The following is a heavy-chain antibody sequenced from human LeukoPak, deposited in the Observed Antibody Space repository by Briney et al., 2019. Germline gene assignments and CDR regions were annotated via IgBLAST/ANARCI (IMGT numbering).Heavy chain of an antibody. V-gene: IGHV3-30*18. J-gene: IGHJ4*02. CDR3: AKDLSSSWKTDY. D-gene: IGHD6-13*01. CDR1: GFTFSENN. CDR2: LSNDGNSY. Sequence: PGMSLRLSCAASGFTFSENNVHWVRQAPGKGLEWVALLSNDGNSYAYADSVKGRFTLSRDNSKNTLYLQMNSLRAEDTAVYYCAKDLSSSWKTDYWGQGTLVTVSS.